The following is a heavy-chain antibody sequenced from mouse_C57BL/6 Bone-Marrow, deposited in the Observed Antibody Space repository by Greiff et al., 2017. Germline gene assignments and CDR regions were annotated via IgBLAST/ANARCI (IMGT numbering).Heavy chain of an antibody. CDR1: GYTFTDYY. V-gene: IGHV1-26*01. CDR3: ARFAAVVVDY. Sequence: VQLQQSGPELVKPGASVKISCKASGYTFTDYYMNWVKQSHGKSLEWIGDINPNDGGTSYNQKFKGNATLTVDKSSSTAYMELRSLTSEDSAVYYCARFAAVVVDYWGQGTTLTVSS. D-gene: IGHD1-1*01. J-gene: IGHJ2*01. CDR2: INPNDGGT.